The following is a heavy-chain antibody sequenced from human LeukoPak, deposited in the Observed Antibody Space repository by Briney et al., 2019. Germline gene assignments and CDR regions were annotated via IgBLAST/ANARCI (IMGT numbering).Heavy chain of an antibody. CDR3: ARNVGYYGVGY. CDR2: IRSDGSLP. CDR1: GINFRSSD. D-gene: IGHD3-10*01. V-gene: IGHV3-30*02. Sequence: PGGSLRLSCAASGINFRSSDMHWVRQAPGKGLEWVAFIRSDGSLPSYAGSVTGRFTISRDNSNNKLYLQMNSLKLEDTAVYFCARNVGYYGVGYRGQGTLVTVSS. J-gene: IGHJ4*02.